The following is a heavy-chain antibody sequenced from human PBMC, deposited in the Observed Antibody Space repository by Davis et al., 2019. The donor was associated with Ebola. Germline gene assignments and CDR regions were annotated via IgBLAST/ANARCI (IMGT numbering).Heavy chain of an antibody. J-gene: IGHJ3*02. V-gene: IGHV4-34*01. CDR3: ARGSLGRGTAFDI. CDR1: GGSFSGYY. Sequence: PSETLSLTFAVYGGSFSGYYWSWIRQPPGKGLEWIGEINHSGSTNYNPSLKSRVTISVDTSKNQFSLKLSPVTAADTAVYYCARGSLGRGTAFDIWGQGTMVTVSS. CDR2: INHSGST. D-gene: IGHD3-3*02.